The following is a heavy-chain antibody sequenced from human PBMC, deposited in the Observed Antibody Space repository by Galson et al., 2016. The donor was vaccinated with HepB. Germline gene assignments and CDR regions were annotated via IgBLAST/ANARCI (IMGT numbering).Heavy chain of an antibody. Sequence: SLRLSCAASGFTFSMYWMGWVRQAPGREPEWLANIKGDGSDKFYVDSLNGRFTVSRDNAKNSLYLQMHSLRGEDTAVYYCVRNSRSPDYWGQGTLSPSPQ. CDR1: GFTFSMYW. V-gene: IGHV3-7*01. J-gene: IGHJ1*01. CDR3: VRNSRSPDY. CDR2: IKGDGSDK. D-gene: IGHD4-23*01.